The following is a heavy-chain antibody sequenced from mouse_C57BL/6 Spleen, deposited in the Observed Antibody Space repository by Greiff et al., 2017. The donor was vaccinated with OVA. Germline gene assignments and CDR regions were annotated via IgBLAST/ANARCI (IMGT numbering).Heavy chain of an antibody. V-gene: IGHV5-9-1*02. CDR1: GFTFSSYA. CDR3: TSHRNWDGAY. Sequence: EVHLVESGEGLVKPGGSLKLSCAASGFTFSSYAMSWVRQTPEKRLEWVAYISSGGDYIYYADTVKGRFTISRDNARNTLYLQMSSLKSEDTAMYYCTSHRNWDGAYWGQGTLVTVSA. CDR2: ISSGGDYI. D-gene: IGHD4-1*01. J-gene: IGHJ3*01.